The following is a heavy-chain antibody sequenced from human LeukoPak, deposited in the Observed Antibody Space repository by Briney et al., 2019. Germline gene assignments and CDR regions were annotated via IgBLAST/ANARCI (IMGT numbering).Heavy chain of an antibody. CDR3: AREFDSSGYYLYAIDY. Sequence: PSETLSLTCTVSGGSISSSSYYWGWIRQPPGKGLEWIGGIYYSGSTYYNPSLKSRVTISVDTSKNQFSLKLSSVTAADTAVYYCAREFDSSGYYLYAIDYWGQGTLVTVSS. CDR1: GGSISSSSYY. D-gene: IGHD3-22*01. V-gene: IGHV4-39*07. CDR2: IYYSGST. J-gene: IGHJ4*02.